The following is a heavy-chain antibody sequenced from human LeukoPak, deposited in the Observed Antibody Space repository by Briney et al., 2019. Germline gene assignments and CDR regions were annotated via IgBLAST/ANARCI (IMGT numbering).Heavy chain of an antibody. J-gene: IGHJ6*02. V-gene: IGHV5-10-1*01. CDR3: ARQEKYYCSGGSCHYYYGMDV. Sequence: GASLKIFCKGAGYSFTSYWISWVRPMPGKGLGWMGRIDPSDSYTNYSPSFQGHVTISADKSISTAYLQWSSLKASDTAMYYCARQEKYYCSGGSCHYYYGMDVWGQGTTVTVSS. CDR1: GYSFTSYW. CDR2: IDPSDSYT. D-gene: IGHD2-15*01.